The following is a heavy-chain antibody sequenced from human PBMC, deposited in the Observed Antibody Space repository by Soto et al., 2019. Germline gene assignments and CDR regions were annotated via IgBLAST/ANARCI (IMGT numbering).Heavy chain of an antibody. CDR2: IGTGGSPI. D-gene: IGHD6-19*01. Sequence: QVQLVESGGGLVRPGGSLRLSSAASGFTFSDYYMSWIRQAPGKGLEWLSYIGTGGSPIYYADSVKGRFTISRDNAKNSLYLQMNSLRAEDTAVYYCARGYSSGWYFDYWGQGTLVTVSS. V-gene: IGHV3-11*01. J-gene: IGHJ4*02. CDR3: ARGYSSGWYFDY. CDR1: GFTFSDYY.